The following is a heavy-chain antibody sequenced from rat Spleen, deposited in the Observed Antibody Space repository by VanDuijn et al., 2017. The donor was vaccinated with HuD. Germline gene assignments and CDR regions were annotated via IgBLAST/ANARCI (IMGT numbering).Heavy chain of an antibody. CDR3: ARHDDY. CDR1: GFTFSNYD. Sequence: EVQLVESGGGLVQPGRSLKLSCAASGFTFSNYDMAWVRQAPTKGLEWVASINSSGGSTYYRDSVKGRFTVSRDNAKSTLYLQMDSLRSEDTATYYCARHDDYWGQGVMVTVSS. V-gene: IGHV5-25*01. CDR2: INSSGGST. J-gene: IGHJ2*01.